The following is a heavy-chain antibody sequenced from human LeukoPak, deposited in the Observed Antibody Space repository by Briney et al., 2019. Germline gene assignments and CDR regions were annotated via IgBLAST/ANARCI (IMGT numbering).Heavy chain of an antibody. V-gene: IGHV1-2*02. CDR2: INPNSGGT. D-gene: IGHD3-22*01. J-gene: IGHJ3*02. CDR3: ARDWYYYDSSGFAFDI. CDR1: GYTFTGYY. Sequence: ASVKVSCKASGYTFTGYYMHWVRQAPGQGLEWMGWINPNSGGTNYAQKFQGRVTMTRDTSISTAYMELSRLRSDDTAVYYCARDWYYYDSSGFAFDIWGQGTMVTVSS.